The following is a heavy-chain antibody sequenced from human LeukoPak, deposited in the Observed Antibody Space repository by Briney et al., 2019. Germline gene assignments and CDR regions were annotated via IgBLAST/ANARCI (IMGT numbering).Heavy chain of an antibody. V-gene: IGHV4-30-4*01. J-gene: IGHJ4*02. CDR3: ARSVASGWLDY. D-gene: IGHD6-19*01. Sequence: ASETLSLTCIVSGGSISSGDYYWSWIRQPPGKGLEWIGYIYYSGSTYYNPSLKSRVTISVDTSKNQFSLKLSSVTAADTAVYYCARSVASGWLDYWGQGTLVTVSS. CDR2: IYYSGST. CDR1: GGSISSGDYY.